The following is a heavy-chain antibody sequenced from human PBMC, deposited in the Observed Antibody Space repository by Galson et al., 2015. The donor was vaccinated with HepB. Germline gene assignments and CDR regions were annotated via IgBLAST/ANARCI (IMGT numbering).Heavy chain of an antibody. CDR2: IYYSGST. V-gene: IGHV4-59*01. J-gene: IGHJ3*02. D-gene: IGHD2-2*01. CDR1: GGSISSYY. Sequence: ETLSLTCTASGGSISSYYWSWIRQPPGKGLEWIGYIYYSGSTNYNPSLKSRVTISVDTSKNQFSLKLSSVTAADTAVYYCASLGGYCSSTSCGNAFDIWGQGTMVTVSS. CDR3: ASLGGYCSSTSCGNAFDI.